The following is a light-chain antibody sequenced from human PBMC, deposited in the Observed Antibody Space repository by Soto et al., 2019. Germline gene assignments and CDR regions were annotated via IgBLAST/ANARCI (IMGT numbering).Light chain of an antibody. V-gene: IGKV3-11*01. CDR2: DAS. J-gene: IGKJ5*01. CDR3: QPRNVWPPIT. CDR1: QSIRTS. Sequence: EVVLTQTPATLSLSPGKRATLSCRASQSIRTSLAWYQQKPGQAPRLVIFDASNRANGVPARFGGSGSGTDFTLTINSLEPEDFAVYYCQPRNVWPPITFGQGTRLEI.